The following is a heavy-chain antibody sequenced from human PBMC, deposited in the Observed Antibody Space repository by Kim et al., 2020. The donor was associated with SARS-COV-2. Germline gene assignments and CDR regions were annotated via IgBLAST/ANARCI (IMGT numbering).Heavy chain of an antibody. D-gene: IGHD3-3*01. J-gene: IGHJ6*03. CDR1: GFTFGDYA. CDR3: TRDRLDFWSGYTLYYYYMDV. CDR2: IRSKAYGGTT. Sequence: GGSLRLSCTASGFTFGDYAMSWVRQAPGKGLEWVGFIRSKAYGGTTEYAASVKGRFTISRDDSKSIAYLQMNSLKTEDTAVYYCTRDRLDFWSGYTLYYYYMDVWGKGTTVTVSS. V-gene: IGHV3-49*04.